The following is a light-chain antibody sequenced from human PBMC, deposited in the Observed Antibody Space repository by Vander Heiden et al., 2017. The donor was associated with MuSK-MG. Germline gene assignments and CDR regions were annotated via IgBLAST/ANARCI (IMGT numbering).Light chain of an antibody. V-gene: IGLV2-8*01. CDR1: SSDVGGYNY. CDR2: EVS. Sequence: QSALTQPPSASGSPGHSVTISCTGTSSDVGGYNYVSWYQQHPGKAPKLMIYEVSKRPSGVPDRFSGSKSGYTASLTVSGRRAEDEADYFCSAYAGSNNVVFGGGTKRTVL. CDR3: SAYAGSNNVV. J-gene: IGLJ2*01.